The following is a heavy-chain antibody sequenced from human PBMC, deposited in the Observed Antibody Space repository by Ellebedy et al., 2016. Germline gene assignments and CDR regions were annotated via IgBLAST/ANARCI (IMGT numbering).Heavy chain of an antibody. CDR1: GGTISRYY. Sequence: SETLSLTCIASGGTISRYYWSWIRQPPGRGLEWLGNIYYTGTTNYNPALQSRVTISPDTSNNQISLGLTSVTAADTAVYDCARIGGVSFGGRPIEYWGQGTLVTVSS. V-gene: IGHV4-59*01. CDR3: ARIGGVSFGGRPIEY. CDR2: IYYTGTT. D-gene: IGHD3-10*01. J-gene: IGHJ4*02.